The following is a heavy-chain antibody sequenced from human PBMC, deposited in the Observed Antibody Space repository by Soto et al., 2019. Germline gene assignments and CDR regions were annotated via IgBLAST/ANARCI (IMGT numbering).Heavy chain of an antibody. CDR1: GFTFSSYA. Sequence: PGGSLRLSCAASGFTFSSYAMSWVRQAPGKGLEWVSAISGSGGSTYYADSVKGRFTISRDNSKNTLYLQMNSLRAEDTAVYYCAKDVSKHYDFWSDYALDVWGQGTTVTVSS. CDR2: ISGSGGST. J-gene: IGHJ6*02. CDR3: AKDVSKHYDFWSDYALDV. D-gene: IGHD3-3*01. V-gene: IGHV3-23*01.